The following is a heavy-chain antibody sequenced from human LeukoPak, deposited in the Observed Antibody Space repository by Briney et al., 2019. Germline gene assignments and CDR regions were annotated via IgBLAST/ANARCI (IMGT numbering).Heavy chain of an antibody. V-gene: IGHV7-4-1*02. CDR1: GYTFTSYA. CDR2: INTNTGNP. Sequence: GASVKVSCKASGYTFTSYAMNWVRQAPGQGLEWMEWINTNTGNPTYAQGFTGRFVFSLDTSVSTAYLQISSLKAEDTAVYYCARVRSVKYSSSSGWFDPWGQGTLVTVSS. CDR3: ARVRSVKYSSSSGWFDP. D-gene: IGHD6-6*01. J-gene: IGHJ5*02.